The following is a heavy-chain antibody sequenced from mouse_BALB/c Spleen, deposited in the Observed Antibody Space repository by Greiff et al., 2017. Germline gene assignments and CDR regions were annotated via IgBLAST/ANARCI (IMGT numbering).Heavy chain of an antibody. CDR1: GFTFSSYT. D-gene: IGHD1-1*02. CDR2: ISNGGGST. V-gene: IGHV5-12-2*01. Sequence: EVKLMESGGGLVQPGGSLKLSCAASGFTFSSYTMSWVRQTPEKRLEWVAYISNGGGSTYYPDTVKGRFTISRDNAKNTLYLQMSSLKSEDTAMYYCARQWSHAMDYWDQGTSVTVSS. J-gene: IGHJ4*01. CDR3: ARQWSHAMDY.